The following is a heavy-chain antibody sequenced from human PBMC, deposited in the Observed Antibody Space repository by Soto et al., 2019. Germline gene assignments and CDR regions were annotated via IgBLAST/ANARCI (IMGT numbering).Heavy chain of an antibody. J-gene: IGHJ4*02. CDR2: ISSSSSYI. CDR1: GFTFSSYS. Sequence: GGSLRLSCAASGFTFSSYSMNWVRQAPGKGLEWVSSISSSSSYIYYADSVKGRFTISRDNAKNSLYLQMNSLRAEDTAVYYCARDPQQVLEWLLWYYFDYWGQGTLVTVSS. V-gene: IGHV3-21*01. D-gene: IGHD3-3*01. CDR3: ARDPQQVLEWLLWYYFDY.